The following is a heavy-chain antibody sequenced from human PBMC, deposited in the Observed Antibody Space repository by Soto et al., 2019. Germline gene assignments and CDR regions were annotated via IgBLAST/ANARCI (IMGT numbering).Heavy chain of an antibody. J-gene: IGHJ5*02. V-gene: IGHV4-59*12. Sequence: SETLSLTCTVSGGSISSYYWSWIRQPPGKGLEWIGYIYYSGSTNYNPSLKSRVTISVDTSKNQFSLKLNSVTAADTAVYYCARDNIVVVTASLANWFDPWGQGTLVTVSS. CDR2: IYYSGST. CDR3: ARDNIVVVTASLANWFDP. D-gene: IGHD2-21*02. CDR1: GGSISSYY.